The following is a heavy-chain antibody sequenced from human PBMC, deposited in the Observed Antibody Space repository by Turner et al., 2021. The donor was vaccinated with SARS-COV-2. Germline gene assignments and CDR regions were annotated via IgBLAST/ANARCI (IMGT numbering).Heavy chain of an antibody. V-gene: IGHV4-39*01. CDR1: GGSISSSSYY. CDR2: IYYSGST. D-gene: IGHD3-22*01. Sequence: QLQLQESGPGLVKPSATLSLTCTVSGGSISSSSYYWGWIRQPPGKGLEWIGSIYYSGSTYYNPSLKSRVTISVDTSKNQFSLKLSSVTAADTAVYYCATPSVSYDSSGYFHFDLWGRGTLVTVSS. J-gene: IGHJ2*01. CDR3: ATPSVSYDSSGYFHFDL.